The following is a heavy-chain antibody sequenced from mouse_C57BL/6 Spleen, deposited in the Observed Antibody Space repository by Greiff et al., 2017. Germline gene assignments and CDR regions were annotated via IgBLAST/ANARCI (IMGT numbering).Heavy chain of an antibody. V-gene: IGHV1-81*01. Sequence: VPLVESGAVLARPGASVKLSCTASGFTFTSSGISWVKQSTGQGLAWIGEIYPRSGNTYSNEKYKGKATLTADKTSSTADMELRSLTSEDSEVYFRARRGFYYDYDFYAMDYWGKGTSVTVSS. CDR2: IYPRSGNT. D-gene: IGHD2-4*01. J-gene: IGHJ4*01. CDR1: GFTFTSSG. CDR3: ARRGFYYDYDFYAMDY.